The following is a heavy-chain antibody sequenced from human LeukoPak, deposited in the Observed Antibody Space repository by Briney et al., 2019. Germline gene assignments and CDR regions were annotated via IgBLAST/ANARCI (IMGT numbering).Heavy chain of an antibody. CDR1: GFTFSSYE. Sequence: GGSLRLSCAASGFTFSSYEMNWVRQAPGKGLEWVSYISSSGSTIYYADSVKGRFTISRDNAKNSLYLQMNSLRAEDTAVYYCARDFSLYCGGDCYSYEVWFDPWGQGTLVTVSS. J-gene: IGHJ5*02. D-gene: IGHD2-21*01. V-gene: IGHV3-48*03. CDR3: ARDFSLYCGGDCYSYEVWFDP. CDR2: ISSSGSTI.